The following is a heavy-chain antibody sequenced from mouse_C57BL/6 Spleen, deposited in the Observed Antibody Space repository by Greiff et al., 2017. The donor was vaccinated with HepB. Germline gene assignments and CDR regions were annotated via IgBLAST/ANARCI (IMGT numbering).Heavy chain of an antibody. D-gene: IGHD1-1*01. Sequence: QVHVKQSGAELVKPGASVKLSCKASGYTFTEYTIHWVKQRSGQGLEWIGWFYPGSGSIKYNEKFKDKATLTADKSSSTVYMELSRLTSEDSAVYFCARGPYYYGSSSYAMDYWGQGTSVTVSS. J-gene: IGHJ4*01. CDR2: FYPGSGSI. CDR3: ARGPYYYGSSSYAMDY. CDR1: GYTFTEYT. V-gene: IGHV1-62-2*01.